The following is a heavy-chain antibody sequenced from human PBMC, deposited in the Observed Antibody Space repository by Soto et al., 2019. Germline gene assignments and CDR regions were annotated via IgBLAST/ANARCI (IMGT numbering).Heavy chain of an antibody. V-gene: IGHV4-34*01. Sequence: SQTLSLTCAVYGGSFRGYYWSWIRQPPGKGLEWIGEINHSGSTNYNPSLKSRVTISVDTSKNQFSLKLSSVTAADTAVYYCARARDIVVVPGWFDPWGQGTLVTVSS. J-gene: IGHJ5*02. CDR1: GGSFRGYY. CDR2: INHSGST. CDR3: ARARDIVVVPGWFDP. D-gene: IGHD2-2*01.